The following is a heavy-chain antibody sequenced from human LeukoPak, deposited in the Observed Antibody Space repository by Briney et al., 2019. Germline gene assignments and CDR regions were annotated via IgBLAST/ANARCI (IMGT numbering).Heavy chain of an antibody. CDR3: AKDIMGSSWYPQLDY. D-gene: IGHD6-13*01. Sequence: GGSLRLSCAASGFTFSSYATSWVRQAPGKGLEWVSAISGSGGSTYYADSVKGRFTISRDNSKNTLYLQMNSLRAEDTAVYYCAKDIMGSSWYPQLDYWGQGTLVTVSS. J-gene: IGHJ4*02. V-gene: IGHV3-23*01. CDR2: ISGSGGST. CDR1: GFTFSSYA.